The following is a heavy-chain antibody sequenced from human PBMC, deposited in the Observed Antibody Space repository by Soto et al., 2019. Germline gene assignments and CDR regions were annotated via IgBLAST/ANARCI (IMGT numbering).Heavy chain of an antibody. CDR3: AAAAPAVVPDAEYYYYYMDV. D-gene: IGHD2-2*01. J-gene: IGHJ6*03. CDR2: IIPILGIA. V-gene: IGHV1-69*02. CDR1: GGTFSSYT. Sequence: QVQLVQSGAEVKKPGSSVKVSCKASGGTFSSYTISWVRQAPGQGLEWMGRIIPILGIANYAQKFQGRVTITADKSTSTAYMELSSLRSEDTAVYYCAAAAPAVVPDAEYYYYYMDVWGKGTTVTVSS.